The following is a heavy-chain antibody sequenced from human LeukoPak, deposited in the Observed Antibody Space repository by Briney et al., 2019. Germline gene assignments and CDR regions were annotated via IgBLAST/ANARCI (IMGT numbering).Heavy chain of an antibody. J-gene: IGHJ4*02. CDR3: AREGGEGYYFDY. CDR1: GFTFSSYA. CDR2: ISYDGSNK. D-gene: IGHD4-17*01. V-gene: IGHV3-30-3*01. Sequence: GGSLRLSCAASGFTFSSYAMHWVRQAPGKGLEWVAVISYDGSNKYYADSVKGRFTISRDNSKNTLYLQMNSLRAEDTAVYYCAREGGEGYYFDYWGQGTLVTVSS.